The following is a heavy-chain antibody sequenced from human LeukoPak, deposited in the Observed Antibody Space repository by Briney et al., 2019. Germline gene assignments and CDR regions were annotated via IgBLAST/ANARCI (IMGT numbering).Heavy chain of an antibody. V-gene: IGHV4-4*07. CDR2: IYTSGST. CDR1: GGSISSYY. Sequence: SETLSLTCTVSGGSISSYYWSWIRQPAGKGLEWIGRIYTSGSTNYNPSLKSRVTISVDTSKNQFSLKLSSVTAADTAVYYCAREEYYYDSSGYYISWGQGTLVTVSS. CDR3: AREEYYYDSSGYYIS. D-gene: IGHD3-22*01. J-gene: IGHJ5*02.